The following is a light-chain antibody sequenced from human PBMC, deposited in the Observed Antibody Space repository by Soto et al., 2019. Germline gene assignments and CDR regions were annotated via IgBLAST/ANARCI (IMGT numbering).Light chain of an antibody. CDR1: QSVSSN. J-gene: IGKJ5*01. CDR2: GAS. V-gene: IGKV3D-15*01. Sequence: EIVMTQSPATLSVSPGERATLSCRASQSVSSNLAWYQQKPGQAPRLLIYGASTRATGIPARFSGSGSGTEFTLTISSLQSEDFAVYYGQQYNNWPPFFGQGTRLEI. CDR3: QQYNNWPPF.